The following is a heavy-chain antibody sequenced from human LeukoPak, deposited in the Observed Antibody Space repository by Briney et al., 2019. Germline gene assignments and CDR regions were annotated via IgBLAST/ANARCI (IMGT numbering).Heavy chain of an antibody. Sequence: GGSLRLSCAASGFTFSSYSMNWVRQAPGEGLEWVSSISSSSSYIYYADSVKGRFTISRDNAKNSLYLQMNSLRAEDTAVYNCARVGGDSGYDWYYYYYGMDVWGQGTTVTVSS. CDR2: ISSSSSYI. V-gene: IGHV3-21*01. J-gene: IGHJ6*02. D-gene: IGHD5-12*01. CDR1: GFTFSSYS. CDR3: ARVGGDSGYDWYYYYYGMDV.